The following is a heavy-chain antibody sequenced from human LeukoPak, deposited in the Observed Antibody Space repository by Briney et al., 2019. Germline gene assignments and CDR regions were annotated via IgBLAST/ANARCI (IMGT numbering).Heavy chain of an antibody. J-gene: IGHJ4*02. CDR3: ARLRGSALDY. CDR2: ISSSGSTI. Sequence: GGSLRLSCAASGFTFRSYEMNWVRQAPGKGLEWVSYISSSGSTIYYADSVKGRFTISRDNAKNSLSLQMNSLRAEDTAVYFCARLRGSALDYWGQGALVTVSS. V-gene: IGHV3-48*03. D-gene: IGHD6-25*01. CDR1: GFTFRSYE.